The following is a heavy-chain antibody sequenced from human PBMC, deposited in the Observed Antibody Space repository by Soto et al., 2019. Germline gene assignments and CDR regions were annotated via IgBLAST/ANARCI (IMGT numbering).Heavy chain of an antibody. CDR1: GCTFISYI. CDR3: ARVPSCYYAMDV. D-gene: IGHD1-1*01. V-gene: IGHV3-21*01. CDR2: ISSSSSYI. Sequence: GETLSVSSAASGCTFISYIMNCVRQAPGKGLEWVSSISSSSSYIYCADSVKGRFAISRDNARNSLYLQMNSLRAEDTAVYYCARVPSCYYAMDVWGQGIRVTVSS. J-gene: IGHJ6*02.